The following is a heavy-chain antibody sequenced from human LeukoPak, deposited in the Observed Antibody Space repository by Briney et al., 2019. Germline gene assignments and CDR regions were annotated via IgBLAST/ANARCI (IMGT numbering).Heavy chain of an antibody. J-gene: IGHJ4*02. Sequence: SETLSLTCAVYGGSFSGYYWSWIRQPPEKGLEWIGEINHSGSTNYNPSLKSRVTISVDTSKNQFSLKLSSVTAADTAVYYCARHRNRYYYGSGSYGERYYFDYWGQGTLVTVSS. CDR2: INHSGST. V-gene: IGHV4-34*01. D-gene: IGHD3-10*01. CDR3: ARHRNRYYYGSGSYGERYYFDY. CDR1: GGSFSGYY.